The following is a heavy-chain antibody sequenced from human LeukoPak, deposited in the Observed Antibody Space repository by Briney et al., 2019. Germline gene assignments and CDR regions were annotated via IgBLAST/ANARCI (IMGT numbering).Heavy chain of an antibody. CDR2: INPNSGGT. Sequence: ASVKVSCTASGYTFTGYYMHWVRQAPGQGLEWMGWINPNSGGTNYAQKFQGRITMTRDTSISTAYMELSRLRSDDTAVYYCARVAREQWLAYYFDYWGQGTLVTVSS. D-gene: IGHD6-19*01. J-gene: IGHJ4*02. V-gene: IGHV1-2*02. CDR1: GYTFTGYY. CDR3: ARVAREQWLAYYFDY.